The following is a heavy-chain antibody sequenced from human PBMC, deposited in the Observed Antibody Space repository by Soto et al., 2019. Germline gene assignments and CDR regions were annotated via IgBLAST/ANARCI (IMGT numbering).Heavy chain of an antibody. V-gene: IGHV4-34*01. CDR1: GGSFSGYY. CDR2: INHSGST. D-gene: IGHD6-13*01. CDR3: ARGHSSSWYVNYYYGMDV. J-gene: IGHJ6*02. Sequence: SETLSLTCAVYGGSFSGYYWSWIRQPPGKGLEWIGEINHSGSTNYNPSLKSRVTISVDTSKNQFSLKLSSVTAADTAVYYCARGHSSSWYVNYYYGMDVWGQGTTVTVSS.